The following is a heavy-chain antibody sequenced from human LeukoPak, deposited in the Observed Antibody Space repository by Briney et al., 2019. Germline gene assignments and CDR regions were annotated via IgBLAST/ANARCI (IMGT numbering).Heavy chain of an antibody. D-gene: IGHD4-17*01. V-gene: IGHV1-58*01. J-gene: IGHJ3*02. CDR2: VVVDSGNT. CDR3: AAPYGDLDAFDI. Sequence: TSVKVSCKASGFIFTRSAVQWVRQARGQRLEWIGWVVVDSGNTNYAQKFQERVTITRDMSTSTAYMELSSLRSEDTAVYYCAAPYGDLDAFDIWGQGTLVTVSS. CDR1: GFIFTRSA.